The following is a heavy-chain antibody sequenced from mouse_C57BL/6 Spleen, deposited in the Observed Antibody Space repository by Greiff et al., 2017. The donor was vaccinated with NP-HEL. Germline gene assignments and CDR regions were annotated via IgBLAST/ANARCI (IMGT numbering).Heavy chain of an antibody. CDR2: IDPETGGT. D-gene: IGHD2-4*01. CDR1: GYTFTDYE. CDR3: TVYDYGGGY. J-gene: IGHJ2*01. Sequence: VKLLESGAELVRPGASVTLSCKASGYTFTDYEMHWVKQTPVHGLEWIGAIDPETGGTAYNQKFKGKAILTADKSSSTAYMELRSLTSEDSAVYCYTVYDYGGGYWGQGTTLTVSS. V-gene: IGHV1-15*01.